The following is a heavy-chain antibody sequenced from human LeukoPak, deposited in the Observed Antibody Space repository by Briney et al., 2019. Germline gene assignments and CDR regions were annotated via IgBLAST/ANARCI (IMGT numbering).Heavy chain of an antibody. D-gene: IGHD1-26*01. CDR2: IYYSGST. CDR3: ARDGRAFDI. Sequence: SETLSLTCTVSGGSISSSSYYWGWIRQPPGKGLEWIGYIYYSGSTNYNPSLKSRVTISVDTSKNQFSLKLSSVTAADTAVYYCARDGRAFDIWGQGTMVTVSS. V-gene: IGHV4-61*01. CDR1: GGSISSSSYY. J-gene: IGHJ3*02.